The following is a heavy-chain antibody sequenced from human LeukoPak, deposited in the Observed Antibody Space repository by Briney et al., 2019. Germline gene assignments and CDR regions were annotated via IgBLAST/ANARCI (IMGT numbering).Heavy chain of an antibody. CDR3: ARDFRTP. J-gene: IGHJ4*02. CDR1: GFTFSGYE. Sequence: GGSLRLSCEASGFTFSGYEMNWVRQAPGKGLEWVSYISSGGSIIYYADSVKGRSTISRDNANNSLYLQMNSLRAEDTAVYYCARDFRTPWGQGTLVTVSS. D-gene: IGHD2-15*01. V-gene: IGHV3-48*03. CDR2: ISSGGSII.